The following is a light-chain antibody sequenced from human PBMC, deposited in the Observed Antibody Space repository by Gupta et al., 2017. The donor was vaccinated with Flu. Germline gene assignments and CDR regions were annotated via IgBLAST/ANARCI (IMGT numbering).Light chain of an antibody. CDR1: SSNIGANT. Sequence: SVLTQPPSASESPGQRVTNSCSGSSSNIGANTVYWYQQVPGTAPKLLIYSNNLRHSGIPDRFSGAKYGTSAALAISGLQAADEADYYCAAGDDSLNGYDFGIGTKVTVL. J-gene: IGLJ1*01. V-gene: IGLV1-44*01. CDR2: SNN. CDR3: AAGDDSLNGYD.